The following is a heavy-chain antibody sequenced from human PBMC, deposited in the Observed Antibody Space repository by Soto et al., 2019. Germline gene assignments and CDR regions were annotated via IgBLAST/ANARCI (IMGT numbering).Heavy chain of an antibody. V-gene: IGHV3-21*04. CDR3: AREGDDYNLGGSDI. CDR2: ISSSSSYI. J-gene: IGHJ3*02. CDR1: GFTFSKYI. Sequence: GGSLRLSCAASGFTFSKYIMNWVRQAPGKGLEWVSSISSSSSYIYYADSVKGRFTISRDNAKNSLYLELSSLRVEDTAVYYCAREGDDYNLGGSDIWGQGTMVTVSS. D-gene: IGHD4-4*01.